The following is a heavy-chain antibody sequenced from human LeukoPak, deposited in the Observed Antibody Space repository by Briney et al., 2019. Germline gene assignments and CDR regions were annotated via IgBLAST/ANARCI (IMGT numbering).Heavy chain of an antibody. CDR1: GFTFSSYA. D-gene: IGHD5-18*01. CDR2: ISYDGRNK. J-gene: IGHJ3*02. CDR3: AKARYSYVEELEKAFDI. V-gene: IGHV3-30-3*01. Sequence: GGSLRLSCAASGFTFSSYAMHWVRQAPGKGLEWVAVISYDGRNKYYADSVKGRFTISRDNSKNTLYLQMNSLRAEDTAVYYCAKARYSYVEELEKAFDIWGQGTMVTVSS.